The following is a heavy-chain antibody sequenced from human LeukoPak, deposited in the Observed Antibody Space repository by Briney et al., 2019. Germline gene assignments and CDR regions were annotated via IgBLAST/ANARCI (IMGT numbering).Heavy chain of an antibody. Sequence: PSQTLSLTCTVSGGSISSGSYYWSWIRQPAGKGLEWIGRIYTSGSTNYNPSLKSRVTISVDTSKNQFSLKLSSVTAADTAVYYCALGEVMFDYWGQGTLVTVSS. CDR2: IYTSGST. CDR3: ALGEVMFDY. CDR1: GGSISSGSYY. V-gene: IGHV4-61*02. D-gene: IGHD3-16*01. J-gene: IGHJ4*02.